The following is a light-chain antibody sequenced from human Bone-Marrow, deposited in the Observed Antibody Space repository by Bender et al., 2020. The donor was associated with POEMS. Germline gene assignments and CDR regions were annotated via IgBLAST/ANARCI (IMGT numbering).Light chain of an antibody. Sequence: QSVLTQPAADSGTPGQSVTISCSGSRSNIGANDVNWYQQFPGTAPRLLIYSDNLRPSGVPDRFSGSKSGTSASLAISGLQSDDEADYYCSSYTTTRTVVFGGGTRVTAL. CDR3: SSYTTTRTVV. V-gene: IGLV1-44*01. CDR2: SDN. CDR1: RSNIGAND. J-gene: IGLJ2*01.